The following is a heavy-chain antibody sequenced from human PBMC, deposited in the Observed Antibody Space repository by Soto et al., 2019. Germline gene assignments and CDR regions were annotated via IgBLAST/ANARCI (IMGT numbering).Heavy chain of an antibody. CDR1: GGSISSYY. V-gene: IGHV4-59*01. D-gene: IGHD4-17*01. J-gene: IGHJ5*02. CDR3: AREVHDYGGKAPKWFDP. Sequence: SETLSLTCTVSGGSISSYYWSWIRQPPGKGLEWIGYIYYSGSTNYHPSLKSRGTLSVDTSKNQFSLKLRSVTAADTAVYYCAREVHDYGGKAPKWFDPWGQGTLVTVSS. CDR2: IYYSGST.